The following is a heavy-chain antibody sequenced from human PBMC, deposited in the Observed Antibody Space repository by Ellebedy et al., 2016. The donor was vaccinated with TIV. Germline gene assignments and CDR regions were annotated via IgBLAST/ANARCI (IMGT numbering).Heavy chain of an antibody. CDR1: GFTFSSYW. V-gene: IGHV3-74*01. D-gene: IGHD6-6*01. Sequence: GESLKISCAASGFTFSSYWMHWVRQAPGKGLVWVSRINRDGSTTNYADSVKGRFTISRDNAKNTLYLQMSSLRAEDTAVYYCVRIDSSTAARPDIYWGQGTLVTVSS. CDR3: VRIDSSTAARPDIY. J-gene: IGHJ4*02. CDR2: INRDGSTT.